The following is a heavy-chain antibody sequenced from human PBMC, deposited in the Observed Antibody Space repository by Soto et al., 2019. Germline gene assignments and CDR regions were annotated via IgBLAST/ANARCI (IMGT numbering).Heavy chain of an antibody. CDR2: VNERGSP. V-gene: IGHV4-34*01. D-gene: IGHD1-20*01. J-gene: IGHJ5*02. CDR1: GGCFSGYY. CDR3: TGYNYATLPTDGYSDH. Sequence: SETLSLTCAVRGGCFSGYYWNWIRQAPGKGLEWIGEVNERGSPNYNPSLRSRVTILVETSKNQFALKLTSVTAADTAVYYCTGYNYATLPTDGYSDHWGQGTLVTVSS.